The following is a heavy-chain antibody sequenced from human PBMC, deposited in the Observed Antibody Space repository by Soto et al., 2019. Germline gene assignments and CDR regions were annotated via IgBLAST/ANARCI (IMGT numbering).Heavy chain of an antibody. D-gene: IGHD4-17*01. CDR1: GFTFSSYC. J-gene: IGHJ6*02. V-gene: IGHV3-74*01. CDR2: INSDGSST. Sequence: GGSLRLSCAASGFTFSSYCMHWVLQAPGKGLVWVSRINSDGSSTSYADSVKGRFTISRDNAKNTLYLQMNSLRAEDTAVYYCASRPTVTTSGYYGMDVSGQGTTVTVSS. CDR3: ASRPTVTTSGYYGMDV.